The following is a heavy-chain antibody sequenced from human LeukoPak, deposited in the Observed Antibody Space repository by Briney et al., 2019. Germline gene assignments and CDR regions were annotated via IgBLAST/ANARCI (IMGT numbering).Heavy chain of an antibody. CDR2: ISSSSSYI. Sequence: PGGSLRLSCAASGFTFSSYSMNWVRQAPGKGLEWASSISSSSSYIYYADSVKGRFTISRDNAKNSLYLQMNSLRAEDTAVYYCARADWDTAMIDYWGRGTLVTVSS. D-gene: IGHD5-18*01. V-gene: IGHV3-21*01. CDR3: ARADWDTAMIDY. CDR1: GFTFSSYS. J-gene: IGHJ4*02.